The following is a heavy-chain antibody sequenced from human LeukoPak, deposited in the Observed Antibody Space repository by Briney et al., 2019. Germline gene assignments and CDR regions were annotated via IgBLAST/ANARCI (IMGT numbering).Heavy chain of an antibody. CDR2: ISGGGGST. D-gene: IGHD6-13*01. Sequence: GGSLRLSCAASGFTFTSYSMNWVRQAPGKGLEWVSTISGGGGSTYYADSVKGRFTISRDNSKNTLYLQMNSLRAEDTAVYYCAKGGAAAGTVYFDYWGQGTLVTVSS. CDR3: AKGGAAAGTVYFDY. J-gene: IGHJ4*02. CDR1: GFTFTSYS. V-gene: IGHV3-23*01.